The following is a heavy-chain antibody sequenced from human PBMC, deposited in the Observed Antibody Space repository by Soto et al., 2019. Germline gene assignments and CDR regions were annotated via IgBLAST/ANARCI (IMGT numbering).Heavy chain of an antibody. CDR1: TGSFSGYY. CDR2: INHSGST. CDR3: ATAKVVVFRYFDL. V-gene: IGHV4-34*01. Sequence: QVQLQQWGAGLLKPSETLSLTCAVYTGSFSGYYWSWIRQPPGKGLEWIGEINHSGSTNYNPSLTSRFTISVDTSKNQSSLKLRSVAAADTAIYYCATAKVVVFRYFDLWGRGTLVTVSS. J-gene: IGHJ2*01. D-gene: IGHD3-22*01.